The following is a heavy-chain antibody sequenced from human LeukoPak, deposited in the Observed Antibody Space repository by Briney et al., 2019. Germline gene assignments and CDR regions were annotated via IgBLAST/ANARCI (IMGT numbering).Heavy chain of an antibody. Sequence: ASVKVSCKASGYTFSGYYTHWVRQAPGQGLEWMGWINPNSGGTNYAQKFQGRVTMTRDTSISTAYMELSRLRSDDTAVYYCARALLIYDFWSDTPLWFDPWGQGTLVTVSS. CDR3: ARALLIYDFWSDTPLWFDP. D-gene: IGHD3-3*01. V-gene: IGHV1-2*02. CDR1: GYTFSGYY. J-gene: IGHJ5*02. CDR2: INPNSGGT.